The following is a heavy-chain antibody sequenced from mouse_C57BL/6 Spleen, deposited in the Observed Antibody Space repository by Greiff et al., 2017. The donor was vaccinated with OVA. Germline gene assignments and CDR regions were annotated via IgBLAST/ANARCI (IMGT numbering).Heavy chain of an antibody. CDR1: GLTFSDYY. J-gene: IGHJ3*01. CDR3: ARRDYGTPCAY. Sequence: EVKLVESGGGLVQPGGSLKLSCAASGLTFSDYYMYWVRQTPEKRLEWVAYISNGGGSTYYPDTVKGRFTISRDNAKNTLYLQMSRLKSEDTAMYYCARRDYGTPCAYWGQGTLVTVSA. D-gene: IGHD1-1*01. V-gene: IGHV5-12*01. CDR2: ISNGGGST.